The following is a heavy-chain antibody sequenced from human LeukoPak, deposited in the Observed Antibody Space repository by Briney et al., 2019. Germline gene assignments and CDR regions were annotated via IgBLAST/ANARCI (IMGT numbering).Heavy chain of an antibody. CDR3: VRGGVADGNYFGD. CDR1: GFSYDHCS. D-gene: IGHD3-10*01. CDR2: ITGDNKA. V-gene: IGHV3-48*01. Sequence: HAGGSLRLSCVGSGFSYDHCSMTWVRQAQGKGLEWLSYITGDNKAYYAESLKGRFVISRDNAKNSVYLQMNSLSVEDTAVYYCVRGGVADGNYFGDWGQGTVVTVSS. J-gene: IGHJ4*02.